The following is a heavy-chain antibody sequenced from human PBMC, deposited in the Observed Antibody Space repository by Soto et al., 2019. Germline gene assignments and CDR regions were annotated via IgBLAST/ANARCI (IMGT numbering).Heavy chain of an antibody. V-gene: IGHV1-69*13. Sequence: SVNVSCKVSGGIFRRYAISWVRQAPGQGLEWLGGIVPIFDITNYAQKFQGRVTITADESTSTAYMDLTSLRSEDTAVYYCARPDEGSYSSNHHYYYALDVWG. D-gene: IGHD3-16*01. J-gene: IGHJ6*02. CDR2: IVPIFDIT. CDR1: GGIFRRYA. CDR3: ARPDEGSYSSNHHYYYALDV.